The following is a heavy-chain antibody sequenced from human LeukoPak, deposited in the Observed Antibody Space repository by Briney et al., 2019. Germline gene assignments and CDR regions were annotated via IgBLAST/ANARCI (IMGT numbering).Heavy chain of an antibody. CDR1: GGSISSGGYY. Sequence: SQTLSLTCTVSGGSISSGGYYWSWIRQHPGKGLEWIGYIHNSGSTYYNPSLKSPVSISVDTSKSHFSLRLSSVTAADTAVYYCARGEYYGSGSYYPGDYWGQGTLVTVSS. D-gene: IGHD3-10*01. J-gene: IGHJ4*02. CDR3: ARGEYYGSGSYYPGDY. CDR2: IHNSGST. V-gene: IGHV4-31*01.